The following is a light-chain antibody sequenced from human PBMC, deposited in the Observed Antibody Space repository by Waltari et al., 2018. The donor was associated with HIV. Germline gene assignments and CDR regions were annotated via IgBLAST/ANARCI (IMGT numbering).Light chain of an antibody. CDR3: QQYYSSPRT. CDR2: WAS. Sequence: IVMTQSPDSLAVSVGESATINCKSSPRVVSRSNNENYLAWYQQKPGQPPKLLIYWASTRESGVPDRFSGSGAGTDFSLTISSLQAEDVAVYYCQQYYSSPRTFGQGTKGEIK. V-gene: IGKV4-1*01. J-gene: IGKJ1*01. CDR1: PRVVSRSNNENY.